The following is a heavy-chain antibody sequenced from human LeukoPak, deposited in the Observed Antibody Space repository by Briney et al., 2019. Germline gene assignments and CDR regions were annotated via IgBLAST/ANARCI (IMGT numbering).Heavy chain of an antibody. Sequence: PSQTLSLTCAIFGDSVSSNSASRNWIRQSPSRGLEWLGRAYYRSEWYIDYAVSVKSRMVINPDTSKNQFSLQLNSVTDEDTAIYYCARMSWLLQGGFDHWGQGTLVTVSS. V-gene: IGHV6-1*01. D-gene: IGHD5-24*01. J-gene: IGHJ4*02. CDR2: AYYRSEWYI. CDR3: ARMSWLLQGGFDH. CDR1: GDSVSSNSAS.